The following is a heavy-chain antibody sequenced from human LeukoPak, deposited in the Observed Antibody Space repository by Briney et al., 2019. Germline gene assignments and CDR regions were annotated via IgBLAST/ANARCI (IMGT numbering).Heavy chain of an antibody. J-gene: IGHJ4*02. CDR3: AKDLVYYGSGSYYNGNY. V-gene: IGHV3-23*01. D-gene: IGHD3-10*01. CDR1: GFTFSSYA. Sequence: VQPGGSLSLSCAASGFTFSSYAMSWGRRAPGKGLEWVSAISGSGGSTYYADSVKGRFTISRDNSKNTLYLQMNSLRAEDTAVYYCAKDLVYYGSGSYYNGNYWGQGTLVTVSS. CDR2: ISGSGGST.